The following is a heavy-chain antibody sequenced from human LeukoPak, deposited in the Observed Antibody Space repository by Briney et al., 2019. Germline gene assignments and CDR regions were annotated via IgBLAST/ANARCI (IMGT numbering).Heavy chain of an antibody. CDR2: IWYDGSNK. Sequence: GRSLRLSCAASGLTFSSYGMHWVRQAPGKGLEWVAVIWYDGSNKYYADSVKGRFTISRDNSKNTLYLQMNSLRAEDTAVYYCAREGVAAGTDYWGQGTLVTVSS. CDR1: GLTFSSYG. CDR3: AREGVAAGTDY. J-gene: IGHJ4*02. V-gene: IGHV3-33*01. D-gene: IGHD6-13*01.